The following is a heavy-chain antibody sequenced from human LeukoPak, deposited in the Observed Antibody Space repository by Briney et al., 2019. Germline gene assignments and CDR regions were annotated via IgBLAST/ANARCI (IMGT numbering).Heavy chain of an antibody. Sequence: GGSLRLSCAASGFTVSSNYMSWVRQAPGKGLEWGSVIYSGGSTYYADSVKGRFTISRDNSKNTLYLQMNSLRAEDTAVYYCASSRRIATSYYFDYWGQGTLVTVSS. D-gene: IGHD6-13*01. V-gene: IGHV3-53*01. J-gene: IGHJ4*02. CDR1: GFTVSSNY. CDR3: ASSRRIATSYYFDY. CDR2: IYSGGST.